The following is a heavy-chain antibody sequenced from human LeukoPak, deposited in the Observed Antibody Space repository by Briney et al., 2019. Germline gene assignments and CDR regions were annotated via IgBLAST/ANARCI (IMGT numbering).Heavy chain of an antibody. CDR1: GGTXSSYA. CDR2: IIPIFGTA. D-gene: IGHD3-22*01. V-gene: IGHV1-69*13. J-gene: IGHJ4*02. Sequence: SVKVSCKASGGTXSSYAISWVRQAPGQGLEWMGGIIPIFGTANYAQKFQGRVTITADESTSTAYMELSSLRSEDTAVYYCASFGGGYYYFDYWGQGTLVTVSS. CDR3: ASFGGGYYYFDY.